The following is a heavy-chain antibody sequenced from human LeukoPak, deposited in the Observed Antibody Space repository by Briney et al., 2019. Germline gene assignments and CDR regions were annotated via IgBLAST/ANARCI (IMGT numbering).Heavy chain of an antibody. V-gene: IGHV3-23*01. D-gene: IGHD3-9*01. CDR3: AKQIVLRYFDFDY. J-gene: IGHJ4*02. Sequence: GGSLRLSCGASGFTFSSYAMSWVRQAPGKGLEWVSSISGSGGSTYYADSVKGRFTISRDNSKNTLYLQMNSLRAEDTAVYYCAKQIVLRYFDFDYWGQGTLVTVSS. CDR1: GFTFSSYA. CDR2: ISGSGGST.